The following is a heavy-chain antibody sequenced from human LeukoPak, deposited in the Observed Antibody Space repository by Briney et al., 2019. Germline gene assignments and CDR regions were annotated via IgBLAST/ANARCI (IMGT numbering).Heavy chain of an antibody. D-gene: IGHD3-22*01. Sequence: GGSLRLSCAASGFTFSSYSMNWVRQAPGKGLEWVSSISSSSSYIYYADSVKGRFTISRDNAKNSLYLQMNSLRAEDTAVYYCARDTSVTMIVVALPLDAFDIWGQGTMVTVSS. V-gene: IGHV3-21*01. CDR3: ARDTSVTMIVVALPLDAFDI. J-gene: IGHJ3*02. CDR2: ISSSSSYI. CDR1: GFTFSSYS.